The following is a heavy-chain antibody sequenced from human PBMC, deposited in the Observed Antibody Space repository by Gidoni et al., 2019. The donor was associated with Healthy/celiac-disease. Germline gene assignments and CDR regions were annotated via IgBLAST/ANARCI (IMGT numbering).Heavy chain of an antibody. J-gene: IGHJ4*02. Sequence: QLQLQASGPGLVKPSETLSLTCTVSGGSISRSSYYWGWIRQPPGKGLEWIGSSYYSGSTYYNPSLKSRVTISVDTSKNQFSLKLSSVTAADTAVYYCASFDYGGNSGGSDYWGQGTLVTVSS. CDR2: SYYSGST. CDR1: GGSISRSSYY. D-gene: IGHD4-17*01. V-gene: IGHV4-39*01. CDR3: ASFDYGGNSGGSDY.